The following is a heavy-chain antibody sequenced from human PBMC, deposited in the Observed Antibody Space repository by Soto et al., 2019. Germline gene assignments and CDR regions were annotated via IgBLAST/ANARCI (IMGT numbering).Heavy chain of an antibody. Sequence: QVQLQESGPGLVKPSETLSLTCTVSGGSISSYYWSWIRQPAGKGLEWIGRIYTSGSTNYNPSLKRRVTMSVYTSKNQFSLKLSSVTAADTAVYYCARGITMVRGGNCFDPWGQGTLVTVSS. CDR1: GGSISSYY. CDR3: ARGITMVRGGNCFDP. D-gene: IGHD3-10*01. V-gene: IGHV4-4*07. CDR2: IYTSGST. J-gene: IGHJ5*02.